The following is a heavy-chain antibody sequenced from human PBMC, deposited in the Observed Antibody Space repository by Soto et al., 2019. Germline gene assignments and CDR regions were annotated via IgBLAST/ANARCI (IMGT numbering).Heavy chain of an antibody. CDR1: GFTFSSYA. V-gene: IGHV3-23*01. D-gene: IGHD3-22*01. CDR3: AKVFYYYDSSGYYYFDY. CDR2: ISGSGSTI. Sequence: PGGSLRLSCAASGFTFSSYAVSWVRQAPGKGPEWISSISGSGSTIYYADSVKGRFTISRDNSKNTLYLQMSSLRAEDTAAYYCAKVFYYYDSSGYYYFDYWGQGTLVTVS. J-gene: IGHJ4*02.